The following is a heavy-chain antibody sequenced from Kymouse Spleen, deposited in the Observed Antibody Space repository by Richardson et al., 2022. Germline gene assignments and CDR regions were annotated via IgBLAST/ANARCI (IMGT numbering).Heavy chain of an antibody. Sequence: QVQLVQSGSELKKPGASVKVSCKASGYTFTSYAMNWVRQAPGQGLEWMGWINTNTGNPTYAQGFTGRFVFSLDTSVSTAYLQICSLKAEDTAVYYCASHDFWSGYYSL*LLGPGNPGHRLL. CDR2: INTNTGNP. D-gene: IGHD3-3*01. J-gene: IGHJ4*02. CDR1: GYTFTSYA. CDR3: ASHDFWSGYYSL*L. V-gene: IGHV7-4-1*01.